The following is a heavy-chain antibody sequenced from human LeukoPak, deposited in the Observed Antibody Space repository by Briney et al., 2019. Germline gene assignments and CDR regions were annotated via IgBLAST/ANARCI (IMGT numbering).Heavy chain of an antibody. CDR1: GGSISRGSFF. CDR2: IHSIGST. Sequence: KPSETLSLTCTLSGGSISRGSFFWDWIRQPPGKGLEWLGSIHSIGSTYYNPSLTSRLTMSVDTSKNQFSLKLSSVTAADTAVYYCATTSYSSGWDGNFDYWGQGTLVTVSS. J-gene: IGHJ4*02. CDR3: ATTSYSSGWDGNFDY. V-gene: IGHV4-39*01. D-gene: IGHD6-19*01.